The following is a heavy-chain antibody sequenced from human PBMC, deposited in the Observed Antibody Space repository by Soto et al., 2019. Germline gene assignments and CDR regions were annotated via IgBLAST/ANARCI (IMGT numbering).Heavy chain of an antibody. CDR2: IYSGGST. J-gene: IGHJ4*02. CDR1: GFSVTANY. V-gene: IGHV3-53*01. CDR3: HGYGY. D-gene: IGHD5-12*01. Sequence: EVQVVESGGGLIQPGGSLRLSCEVSGFSVTANYMSWVRQAPGKGLEWVSVIYSGGSTYYVGSVKGRFSISRDISKTTLYLQMNSLRGEDTAVYYCHGYGYWGQGTLVTVSS.